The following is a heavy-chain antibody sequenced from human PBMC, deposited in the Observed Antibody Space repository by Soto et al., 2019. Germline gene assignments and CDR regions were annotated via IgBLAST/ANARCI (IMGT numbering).Heavy chain of an antibody. D-gene: IGHD2-15*01. J-gene: IGHJ4*02. CDR1: GVTCKYAG. CDR2: IKSKTDGGTT. V-gene: IGHV3-15*01. Sequence: WGLQRLSCXASGVTCKYAGMNWVLQATGKGLEWVGRIKSKTDGGTTDDAAPVKGRFTISRDDSKSTLYLQMNSLKTEDTAVYYCTTEIGRYCSGGTCSDYWGQGTLVTVPQ. CDR3: TTEIGRYCSGGTCSDY.